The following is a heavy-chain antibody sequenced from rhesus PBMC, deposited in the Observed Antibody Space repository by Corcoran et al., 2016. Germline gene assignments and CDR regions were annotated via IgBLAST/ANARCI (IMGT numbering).Heavy chain of an antibody. D-gene: IGHD1-26*01. Sequence: QVQLQESGPGLVKPSETLSLTCAVSGYSISSGHGWRWIRQPPWQGLAGIGYIGGSSGSTNYKPSLKSRVTISKDTSKNQFSLKLSSGTAADTAVYYCARDLTGTMRVGYYLDYWGQGVLVTVSS. J-gene: IGHJ4*01. CDR2: IGGSSGST. CDR3: ARDLTGTMRVGYYLDY. CDR1: GYSISSGHG. V-gene: IGHV4-127*01.